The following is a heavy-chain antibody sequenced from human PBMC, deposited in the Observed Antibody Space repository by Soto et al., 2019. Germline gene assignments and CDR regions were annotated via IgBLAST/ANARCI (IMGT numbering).Heavy chain of an antibody. V-gene: IGHV3-23*01. D-gene: IGHD1-1*01. Sequence: GGSLRLSCAASGFTFSSYAMSWVRQAPGKGLEWVSAISGSGGSTNYADPVKGRFTISRDNSKNTLYLQMNSLRAEDTAVYYCAKHEETGTTEGYYYYYMDVWGKGTTVTVSS. CDR1: GFTFSSYA. CDR2: ISGSGGST. J-gene: IGHJ6*03. CDR3: AKHEETGTTEGYYYYYMDV.